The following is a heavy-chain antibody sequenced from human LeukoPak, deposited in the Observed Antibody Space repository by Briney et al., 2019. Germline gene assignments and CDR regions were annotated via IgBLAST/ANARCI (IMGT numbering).Heavy chain of an antibody. CDR2: IHYSDAT. CDR1: GASISSGGYS. J-gene: IGHJ5*02. D-gene: IGHD3-9*01. V-gene: IGHV4-30-2*01. Sequence: PSETLSLTCTVSGASISSGGYSWTWIRQPPGQGLQWMGYIHYSDATYYRTSLKGRVTISIDRPKNQFFLNLNSVTAADTAVYYCARGRPPSYYDILTGPRYRENENWFDPWGQGTLVTVSS. CDR3: ARGRPPSYYDILTGPRYRENENWFDP.